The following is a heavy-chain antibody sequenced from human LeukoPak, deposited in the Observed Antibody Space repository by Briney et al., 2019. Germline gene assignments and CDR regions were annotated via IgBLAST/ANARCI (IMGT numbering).Heavy chain of an antibody. Sequence: GGSLRLSCAASGFTFSTYAMSWVRQAPGKGLEWVAVIWYDGSNKYYADSVKGRFTISRDNSKNTLYLQMNSLRAEDTAVYYCAKDGKSWYYDSSGYFLDYWGQGTLVTVSS. V-gene: IGHV3-30*02. D-gene: IGHD3-22*01. CDR3: AKDGKSWYYDSSGYFLDY. CDR1: GFTFSTYA. CDR2: IWYDGSNK. J-gene: IGHJ4*02.